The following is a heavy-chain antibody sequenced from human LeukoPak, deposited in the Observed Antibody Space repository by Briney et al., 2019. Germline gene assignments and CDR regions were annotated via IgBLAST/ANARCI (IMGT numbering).Heavy chain of an antibody. CDR2: IVVGSGNT. Sequence: TSVKVSCKASGFTXTSSAMQRVRQARGQRLEWIGWIVVGSGNTNYAQKFQERVTITRDMSTSTAYMELSSLRSEDTAVYYCAALYSSGWYWFDPWGQGTLVTVSS. J-gene: IGHJ5*02. CDR3: AALYSSGWYWFDP. V-gene: IGHV1-58*02. CDR1: GFTXTSSA. D-gene: IGHD6-19*01.